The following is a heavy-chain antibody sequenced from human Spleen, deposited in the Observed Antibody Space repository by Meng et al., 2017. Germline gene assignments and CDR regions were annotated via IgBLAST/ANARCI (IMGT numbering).Heavy chain of an antibody. CDR2: ISPDNGNT. CDR1: GYTFTSYG. CDR3: AGAQAGEPYLDYYGMDV. J-gene: IGHJ6*02. Sequence: ASVKVSCKASGYTFTSYGISWVRQAPGQGLEWMGWISPDNGNTNYAQKLQGRITMTTDTSTSAAYMEMRSLRSGDTAVYYCAGAQAGEPYLDYYGMDVWGQGTTVTVSS. V-gene: IGHV1-18*01. D-gene: IGHD3-16*01.